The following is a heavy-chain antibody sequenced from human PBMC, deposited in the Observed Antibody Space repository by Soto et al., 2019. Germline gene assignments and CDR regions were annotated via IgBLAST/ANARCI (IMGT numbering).Heavy chain of an antibody. CDR2: IYYSGST. J-gene: IGHJ6*02. CDR3: ARGIEGWYQGRYYYGMDV. V-gene: IGHV4-61*01. D-gene: IGHD6-19*01. CDR1: GGSVSSGSYY. Sequence: QVQLQESGPGLVKPSETLSLTCIVSGGSVSSGSYYWSWIRQPPGKGLEWIGYIYYSGSTNYNPSLKSRVTIPVDTSKNQFSLKLSSVTAADTAVYYCARGIEGWYQGRYYYGMDVWGQGTTVTVSS.